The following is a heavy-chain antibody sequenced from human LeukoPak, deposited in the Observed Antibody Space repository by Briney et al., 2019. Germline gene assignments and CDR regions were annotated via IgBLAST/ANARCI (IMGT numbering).Heavy chain of an antibody. CDR2: MNPNSGNT. D-gene: IGHD3-22*01. V-gene: IGHV1-8*03. CDR3: ARGPPGYYDSSGYYYYFDY. J-gene: IGHJ4*02. Sequence: ASVKVSCKASGYTFTSYGINWVRQATGQGLEWMGWMNPNSGNTGYAQKFQGRVTITRNTSISTAYMELSSLRSEDTAVYYCARGPPGYYDSSGYYYYFDYWGQGTLVTVSS. CDR1: GYTFTSYG.